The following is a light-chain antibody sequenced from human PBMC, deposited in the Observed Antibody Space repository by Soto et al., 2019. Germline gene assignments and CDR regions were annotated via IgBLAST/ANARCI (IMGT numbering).Light chain of an antibody. CDR2: GAS. CDR1: QSVSSSY. V-gene: IGKV3-20*01. Sequence: EIVLTQSPGTLSLSPGERATLSCRASQSVSSSYLGWYQQKPGQAPRLLIYGASNRVTGIPDRFSGSGSGTDFTLTISRLEPEDFAVYYCHQYGSSPLTFGGGTKVEIK. J-gene: IGKJ4*01. CDR3: HQYGSSPLT.